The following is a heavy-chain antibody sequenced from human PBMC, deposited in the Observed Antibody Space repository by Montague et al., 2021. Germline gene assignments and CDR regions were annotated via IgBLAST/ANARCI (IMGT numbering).Heavy chain of an antibody. J-gene: IGHJ6*02. D-gene: IGHD1-26*01. V-gene: IGHV1-69*04. Sequence: LVKVSFKASGGPFSTYAISWVRQTPGQGLEWMGRIIPFLGMSTSAQKFQDRVTITADTSTSTAYLELNSLTSEDTAVYSCARVISGNYRFYGMDIWGPGTTVTVSS. CDR1: GGPFSTYA. CDR3: ARVISGNYRFYGMDI. CDR2: IIPFLGMS.